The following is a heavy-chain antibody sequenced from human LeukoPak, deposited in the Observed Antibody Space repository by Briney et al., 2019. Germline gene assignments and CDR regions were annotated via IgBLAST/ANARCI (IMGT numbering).Heavy chain of an antibody. V-gene: IGHV3-7*03. CDR1: GFPLSDSW. D-gene: IGHD6-13*01. J-gene: IGHJ4*02. CDR2: IKQDGNEK. CDR3: ARHIAERWGHFDY. Sequence: GGSLRLSCAASGFPLSDSWMSWVRQAPGKGLEWVANIKQDGNEKYYVDSVKGRFTISRDNAKNSLYLQMNSLRAEDTAVYYCARHIAERWGHFDYWGQGTLVTVSS.